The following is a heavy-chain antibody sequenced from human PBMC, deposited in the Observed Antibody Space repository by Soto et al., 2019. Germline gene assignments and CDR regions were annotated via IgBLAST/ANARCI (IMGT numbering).Heavy chain of an antibody. CDR3: AKGGVDYVGSPYYFDY. D-gene: IGHD3-16*01. J-gene: IGHJ4*02. CDR1: GFTFSSYA. V-gene: IGHV3-23*01. Sequence: PGGSLRLSCAASGFTFSSYAMSCVRQAPGKGLEWVSVISGGGGSTYYADSVKGRFTISRDNSKNTLYLQMNSLRAEDTAVYYCAKGGVDYVGSPYYFDYWGQGTLVTVSS. CDR2: ISGGGGST.